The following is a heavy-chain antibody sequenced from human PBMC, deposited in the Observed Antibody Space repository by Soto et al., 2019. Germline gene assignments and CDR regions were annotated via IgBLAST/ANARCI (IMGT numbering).Heavy chain of an antibody. V-gene: IGHV1-69*05. CDR2: IMPSNGAT. CDR1: GGTFSSYA. D-gene: IGHD5-18*01. Sequence: GASVKVSCKASGGTFSSYAISWVRQAPGQRLEWMGWIMPSNGATNYSQKFRGRVTITRDASTSTVYMELSSLRSEDTAVYYCARPIAYSYGYDYFDYWGQGTLVTVSS. J-gene: IGHJ4*02. CDR3: ARPIAYSYGYDYFDY.